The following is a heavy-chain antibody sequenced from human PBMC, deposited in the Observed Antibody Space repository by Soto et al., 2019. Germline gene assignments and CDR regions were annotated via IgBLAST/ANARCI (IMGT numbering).Heavy chain of an antibody. CDR1: GYTFASYG. V-gene: IGHV1-18*01. CDR3: ASDHHGDYSSAY. J-gene: IGHJ4*02. D-gene: IGHD2-21*02. Sequence: QVQLVQSGAEVKKPGASVKVSCKASGYTFASYGISWVRQAPGQGLEWMGWISAYNGNTNYAQKVQGRVTMTTDTSTTTAYRELRSLRSDDTAVYYCASDHHGDYSSAYWGQGTLVTVSS. CDR2: ISAYNGNT.